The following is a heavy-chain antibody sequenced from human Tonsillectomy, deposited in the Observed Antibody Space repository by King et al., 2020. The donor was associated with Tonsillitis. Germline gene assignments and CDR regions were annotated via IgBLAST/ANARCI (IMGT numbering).Heavy chain of an antibody. Sequence: LQPQESGPGLVKPSETLSLTCTVSGGSISSYYWSWIRQPPGKGLEWIGYIYYSGSTNYNPSLKSRVTISVDTSKNQFSLKLSSVTAADTAVYYCARDIAAAGTGGVYYYYYGMDVWGQGTTVTVSS. V-gene: IGHV4-59*01. D-gene: IGHD6-13*01. J-gene: IGHJ6*02. CDR1: GGSISSYY. CDR2: IYYSGST. CDR3: ARDIAAAGTGGVYYYYYGMDV.